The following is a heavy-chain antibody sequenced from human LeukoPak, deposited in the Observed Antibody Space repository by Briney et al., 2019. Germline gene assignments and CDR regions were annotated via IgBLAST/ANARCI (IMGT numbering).Heavy chain of an antibody. CDR3: ARDNSVRDEAWWFNP. J-gene: IGHJ5*02. CDR1: GGTFSSYA. CDR2: IIPIFGTA. V-gene: IGHV1-69*05. Sequence: SVKVSCKASGGTFSSYAISWVRQAPGQGLEWMGGIIPIFGTANYAQKFQGRVTMTRDMSTSTDYLELSSLRSEDTAVYYCARDNSVRDEAWWFNPWGQGTLVTVSS. D-gene: IGHD2-21*01.